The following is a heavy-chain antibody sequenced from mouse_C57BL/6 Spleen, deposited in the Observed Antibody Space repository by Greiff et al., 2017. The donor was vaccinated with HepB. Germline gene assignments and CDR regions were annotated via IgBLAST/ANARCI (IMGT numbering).Heavy chain of an antibody. V-gene: IGHV5-4*03. J-gene: IGHJ2*01. Sequence: RLVESGGGLVKPGGSLKLSCAASGFTFSSYAMSWVRQTPEKRLEWVATISDGGSYTYYPDNVKGRFTISRDNAKNNLYLQMSHLKSEDTAMYYCARDDGYEFDYWGQGTTLTVSS. D-gene: IGHD2-3*01. CDR2: ISDGGSYT. CDR3: ARDDGYEFDY. CDR1: GFTFSSYA.